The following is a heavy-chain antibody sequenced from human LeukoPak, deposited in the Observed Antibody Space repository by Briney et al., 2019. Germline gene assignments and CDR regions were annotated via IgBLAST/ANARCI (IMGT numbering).Heavy chain of an antibody. J-gene: IGHJ4*02. V-gene: IGHV3-48*04. CDR3: ARGGLGSWTFDS. CDR1: GFTFSSYA. Sequence: GGSLRLSCAASGFTFSSYAMSWVRQAPGKGLEWVSYISSSGTTIYYPDSVKGRFTISRDNAKYSLYLQMNSLRVEDTAVYYCARGGLGSWTFDSWGQGTLVTVSS. CDR2: ISSSGTTI. D-gene: IGHD1-26*01.